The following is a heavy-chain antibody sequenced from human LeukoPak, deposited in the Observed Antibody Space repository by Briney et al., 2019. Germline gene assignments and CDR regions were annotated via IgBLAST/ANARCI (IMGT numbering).Heavy chain of an antibody. Sequence: ASVKVSCKASGYTFTSYGISWVRQAPGQGLEWMGGISAYNGNTNYAQKLQGRVTMTTDTSTSTAYMELRSLRSDDTAVYYCARVNLGANARGPWFDPWGQGTLVTVSS. J-gene: IGHJ5*02. D-gene: IGHD1-26*01. CDR2: ISAYNGNT. CDR1: GYTFTSYG. V-gene: IGHV1-18*01. CDR3: ARVNLGANARGPWFDP.